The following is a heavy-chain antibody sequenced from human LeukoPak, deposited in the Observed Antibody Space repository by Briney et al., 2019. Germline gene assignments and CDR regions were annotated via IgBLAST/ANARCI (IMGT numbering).Heavy chain of an antibody. J-gene: IGHJ5*02. D-gene: IGHD3-10*01. CDR1: GYTFTSYG. V-gene: IGHV1-18*01. Sequence: ASVKVSCKASGYTFTSYGISWVRQAPGQGLEWMGWISAYNGNTNYAQKLQGRVTMTTDTSTSTAYMELRSLRSDDTAVYYCARDPDYYGSGSYVRWFDPWGQGTLVTVSS. CDR2: ISAYNGNT. CDR3: ARDPDYYGSGSYVRWFDP.